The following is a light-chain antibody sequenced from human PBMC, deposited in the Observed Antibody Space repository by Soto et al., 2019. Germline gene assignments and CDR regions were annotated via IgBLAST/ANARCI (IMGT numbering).Light chain of an antibody. J-gene: IGLJ2*01. Sequence: QSALTQPASVSGSPGQSITISCTGTSSDVGSYNLVSWYQQHPGKAPKLMIYEGSKRPSGVSNRFSGSKSGNTAAPTISGLRAEDEADYYCCSYAGSSTSLVVFGGGTKVTVL. V-gene: IGLV2-23*01. CDR3: CSYAGSSTSLVV. CDR2: EGS. CDR1: SSDVGSYNL.